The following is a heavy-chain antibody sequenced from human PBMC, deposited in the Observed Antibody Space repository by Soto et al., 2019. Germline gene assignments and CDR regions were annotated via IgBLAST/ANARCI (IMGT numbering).Heavy chain of an antibody. CDR1: GGTFSNYT. D-gene: IGHD2-2*01. CDR3: ARSSPYIVVRKPTGNQDYYGMDV. Sequence: ASVKVSCKASGGTFSNYTISWVRQAPGQGLEWMGGIITVFGTTDYEQKFQGRVTITADGSTSTAYMKLSSLRSADTAVYYCARSSPYIVVRKPTGNQDYYGMDVWGQGTTVTVSS. V-gene: IGHV1-69*13. J-gene: IGHJ6*02. CDR2: IITVFGTT.